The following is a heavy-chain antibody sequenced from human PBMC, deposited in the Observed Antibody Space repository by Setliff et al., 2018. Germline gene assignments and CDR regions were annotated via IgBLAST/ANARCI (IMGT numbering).Heavy chain of an antibody. CDR3: ARSSAPQVVLAADFDF. V-gene: IGHV1-3*04. CDR1: GYTFSANA. J-gene: IGHJ4*02. Sequence: ASVKVSCKASGYTFSANAIHWVRQVPGQRLEWMGFIYTDNGNTKYSKNFQDRVAITRDTSASTAYMELSSLTSEDTAVYFCARSSAPQVVLAADFDFWGQGTPVTVSS. D-gene: IGHD6-19*01. CDR2: IYTDNGNT.